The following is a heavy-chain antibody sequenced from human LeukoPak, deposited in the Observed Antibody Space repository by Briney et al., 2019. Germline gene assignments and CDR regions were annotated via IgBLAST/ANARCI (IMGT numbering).Heavy chain of an antibody. Sequence: ETXSLTCTVSGGSISNYYWSWIRQPPGKGLEWIGYIYYSGSTNYNPSLKSRVTISVDTSKNQFSLKLSSVTAADTAVYYCARVKTGADAFDIWGQGTMVTVSS. CDR3: ARVKTGADAFDI. CDR2: IYYSGST. D-gene: IGHD7-27*01. V-gene: IGHV4-59*01. CDR1: GGSISNYY. J-gene: IGHJ3*02.